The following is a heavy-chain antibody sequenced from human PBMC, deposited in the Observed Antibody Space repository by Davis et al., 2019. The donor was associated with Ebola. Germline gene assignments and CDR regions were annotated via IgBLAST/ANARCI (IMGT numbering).Heavy chain of an antibody. CDR1: EFKFDDHA. J-gene: IGHJ6*02. V-gene: IGHV3-43*02. D-gene: IGHD3-3*01. Sequence: GESLKISCTASEFKFDDHALHWVRQAPGKGLEWVSLISGDGGSTYYADSVKGRFTISRDNSKNSLYLQMNSLRTEDTALYYCAKAGRDFWSGYFNYYYGMDVWGQGTTVTVSS. CDR2: ISGDGGST. CDR3: AKAGRDFWSGYFNYYYGMDV.